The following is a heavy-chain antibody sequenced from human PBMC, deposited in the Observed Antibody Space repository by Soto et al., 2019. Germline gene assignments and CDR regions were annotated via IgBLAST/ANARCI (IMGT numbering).Heavy chain of an antibody. Sequence: PSETLSLTCAVYGGSFSGYYWSWIRQPPGRGLEWIGEINHSGSTNYNPSLKSRVTISVDTSKNQFSLKLSSVTAADTAVYYCASTAARPGLSWFDPWGQGTLVTVSS. CDR3: ASTAARPGLSWFDP. CDR1: GGSFSGYY. J-gene: IGHJ5*02. V-gene: IGHV4-34*01. D-gene: IGHD6-6*01. CDR2: INHSGST.